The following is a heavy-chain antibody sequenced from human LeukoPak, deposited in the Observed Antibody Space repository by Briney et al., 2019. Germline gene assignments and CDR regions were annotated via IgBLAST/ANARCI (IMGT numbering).Heavy chain of an antibody. Sequence: ASVKVSCKASGYTFTSYYMHWVRQAPGQGLEWMGIINPSGGSTSYAQKFQGRVTMTRDMSTSTVYMELSSLRSEDTAVYYCARARTYYDFWSGYSPLGYYYYMDVWGKGTTVTVSS. D-gene: IGHD3-3*01. CDR1: GYTFTSYY. CDR3: ARARTYYDFWSGYSPLGYYYYMDV. CDR2: INPSGGST. V-gene: IGHV1-46*01. J-gene: IGHJ6*03.